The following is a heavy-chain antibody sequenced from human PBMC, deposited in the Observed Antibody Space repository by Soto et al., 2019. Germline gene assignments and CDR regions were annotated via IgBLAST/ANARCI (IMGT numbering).Heavy chain of an antibody. CDR2: IYYSGST. D-gene: IGHD1-26*01. CDR1: GGSVSSGSYY. J-gene: IGHJ4*02. Sequence: QVQLQESGPGLVKPSETLSLTCTVSGGSVSSGSYYWSWIRQPPGKGLEWIGYIYYSGSTKYNPSLKSRVTISVDTSKHPFSLKLSSVTAADTAVYYCARAGLGDGSDYWGQGTLVTVSS. V-gene: IGHV4-61*01. CDR3: ARAGLGDGSDY.